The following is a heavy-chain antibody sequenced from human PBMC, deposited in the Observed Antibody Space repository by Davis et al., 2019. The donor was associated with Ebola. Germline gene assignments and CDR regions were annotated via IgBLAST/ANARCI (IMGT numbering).Heavy chain of an antibody. J-gene: IGHJ4*01. Sequence: PGGSLRLSCAASGFTFSDYYMSWIRQAPGKGLEWVSYISTSRTYTNYADSVKGRFTISTDNTKNSLYLQMNSLRPEDTAIYFCAKDRFGSGFNYGDHWGHGTLVTVSS. CDR3: AKDRFGSGFNYGDH. V-gene: IGHV3-11*05. CDR2: ISTSRTYT. D-gene: IGHD5-18*01. CDR1: GFTFSDYY.